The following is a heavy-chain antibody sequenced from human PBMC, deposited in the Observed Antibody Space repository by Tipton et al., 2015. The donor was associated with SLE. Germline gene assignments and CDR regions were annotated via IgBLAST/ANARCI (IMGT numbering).Heavy chain of an antibody. CDR2: ISYSGTT. CDR3: TSRRSTMATTPFDD. D-gene: IGHD4/OR15-4a*01. V-gene: IGHV4-39*07. J-gene: IGHJ4*02. CDR1: GGSISSSNYL. Sequence: TLSLTCTVSGGSISSSNYLWGWIRQPPGKGLEWIGSISYSGTTYYNPSLKSRITISVDTSKNQFSLKVRSVTAADTAVYYCTSRRSTMATTPFDDWGQGTLVTVSS.